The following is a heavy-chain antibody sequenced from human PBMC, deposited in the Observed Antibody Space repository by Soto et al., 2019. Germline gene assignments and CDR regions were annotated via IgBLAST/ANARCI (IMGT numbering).Heavy chain of an antibody. V-gene: IGHV3-66*01. Sequence: EVQLVESGGGLVQPGGSLRLSCAASGFTVSSNYMSWVRQAPGQGLEWVSVIYSSGTTYYADSVKGRFTISRDNSKNTLYLQMNSLRAEDTAVYYCVRDGYSSSWYDFDYWGQGSLVTVSS. CDR1: GFTVSSNY. D-gene: IGHD6-13*01. J-gene: IGHJ4*02. CDR2: IYSSGTT. CDR3: VRDGYSSSWYDFDY.